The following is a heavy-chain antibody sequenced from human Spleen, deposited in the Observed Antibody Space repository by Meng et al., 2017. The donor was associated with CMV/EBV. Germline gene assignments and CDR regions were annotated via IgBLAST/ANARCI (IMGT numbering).Heavy chain of an antibody. CDR2: ISAYNGNT. J-gene: IGHJ4*02. Sequence: ASVKVSCKASGGTFNNYVISWVRQAPGQGLEWMGWISAYNGNTNYAQKLQDRVTMTTDTSTSTAYMELRSLRSDDTAVYYCARRNGPDQYCSSTSCYISSPLDYWGQGTLVTVSS. D-gene: IGHD2-2*02. V-gene: IGHV1-18*01. CDR3: ARRNGPDQYCSSTSCYISSPLDY. CDR1: GGTFNNYV.